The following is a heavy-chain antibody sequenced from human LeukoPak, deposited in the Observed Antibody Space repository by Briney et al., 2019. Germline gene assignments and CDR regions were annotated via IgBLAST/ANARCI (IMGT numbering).Heavy chain of an antibody. D-gene: IGHD3-22*01. CDR1: GFTFSSYG. Sequence: GGSLRLSCAASGFTFSSYGMHWVRQAPGKGLELVSFIRYDGSNKYYADSVKGRFTISRDNSKNTLYLQMNSLRAEDTAVYYCAKEVLEYYYDSSGYYPCLDYWGQGTLVTVSS. V-gene: IGHV3-30*02. CDR3: AKEVLEYYYDSSGYYPCLDY. CDR2: IRYDGSNK. J-gene: IGHJ4*02.